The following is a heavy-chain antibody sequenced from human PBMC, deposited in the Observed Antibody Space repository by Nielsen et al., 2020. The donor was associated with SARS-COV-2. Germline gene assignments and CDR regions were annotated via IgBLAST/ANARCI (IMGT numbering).Heavy chain of an antibody. CDR3: ARGGHGDYDFNWFDP. CDR1: GGSISSGGYS. CDR2: IYHSGST. D-gene: IGHD4-17*01. Sequence: SETLSLTCAVSGGSISSGGYSWSWIRQPPGKGLEWIGYIYHSGSTYYNPSLKSRVTTSVDRSKNQFSLKLSSVTAADTAVYYCARGGHGDYDFNWFDPWGQGTLVTVSS. J-gene: IGHJ5*02. V-gene: IGHV4-30-2*01.